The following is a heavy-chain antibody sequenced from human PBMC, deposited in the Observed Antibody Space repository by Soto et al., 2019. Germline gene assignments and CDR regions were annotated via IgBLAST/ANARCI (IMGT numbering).Heavy chain of an antibody. D-gene: IGHD6-19*01. CDR2: MSHRGIT. CDR3: ARPKRSGWNGVLDS. V-gene: IGHV4-39*01. CDR1: GDSISSSDYY. Sequence: SETLSLTCTVSGDSISSSDYYWTWIRRPPGKELEWIGGMSHRGITYQNPALKSRVTMSLDTSRNQFSLKVNSVTAADTAIYHCARPKRSGWNGVLDSWGQGLLVTSPQ. J-gene: IGHJ4*02.